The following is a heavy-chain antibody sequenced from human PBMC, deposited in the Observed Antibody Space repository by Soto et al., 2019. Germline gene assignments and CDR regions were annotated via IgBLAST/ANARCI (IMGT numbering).Heavy chain of an antibody. CDR1: GYTFTTYG. CDR2: VSPYNGDT. V-gene: IGHV1-18*04. J-gene: IGHJ6*02. Sequence: ASVKVSCKAFGYTFTTYGINWVRQAPGQGLEWMGWVSPYNGDTTYAQKVQGRVTMTTDTSTRTAYLELRSLRSDDTAVYYCAREVGHMDVWGQGXTVTVYS. CDR3: AREVGHMDV.